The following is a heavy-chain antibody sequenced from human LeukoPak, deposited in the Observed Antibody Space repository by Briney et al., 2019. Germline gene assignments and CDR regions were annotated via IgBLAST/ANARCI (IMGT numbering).Heavy chain of an antibody. CDR1: GGSISSGDYY. Sequence: PSQTLSLTCTVSGGSISSGDYYWSWIRQPPGKGLEWIGYIYYSGSTYYNPSLKSRVTISVDTSKNQFSLKLSSVTAADTAVYYCVRDRASRALEDAFDIWGQGTMVTVSS. CDR3: VRDRASRALEDAFDI. V-gene: IGHV4-30-4*01. J-gene: IGHJ3*02. CDR2: IYYSGST.